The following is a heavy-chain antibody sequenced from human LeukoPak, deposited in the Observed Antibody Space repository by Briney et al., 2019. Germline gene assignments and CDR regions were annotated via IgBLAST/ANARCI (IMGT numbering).Heavy chain of an antibody. J-gene: IGHJ4*02. D-gene: IGHD1-26*01. CDR2: IRSDGIVT. V-gene: IGHV3-74*01. CDR3: ARESWELRD. CDR1: GFTFSIHS. Sequence: GGSLRLSCAASGFTFSIHSMNWVRQAPGKGLVWVSRIRSDGIVTDYADSVKGRFTISRDNAKNTLYLQMNSLTAEDTVVYYCARESWELRDWGQGTLVTVSS.